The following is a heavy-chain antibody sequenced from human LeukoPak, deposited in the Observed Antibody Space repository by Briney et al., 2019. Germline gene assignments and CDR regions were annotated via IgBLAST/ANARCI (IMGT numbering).Heavy chain of an antibody. Sequence: GESLKISCKGSGYSFTSYWIGWVRQMPGKGLGWMGIIYPGDSDTRYSPSFQGQVTISADKSISTAYLQWSSLKASDTAMYYCARRGTDCSSTSCYNNWFDPWGQGTLVTVSS. CDR2: IYPGDSDT. D-gene: IGHD2-2*01. CDR1: GYSFTSYW. J-gene: IGHJ5*02. V-gene: IGHV5-51*01. CDR3: ARRGTDCSSTSCYNNWFDP.